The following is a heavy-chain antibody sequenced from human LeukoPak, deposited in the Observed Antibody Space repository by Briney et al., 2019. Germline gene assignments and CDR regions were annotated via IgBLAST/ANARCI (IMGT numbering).Heavy chain of an antibody. CDR3: ARDRGSYGLDY. CDR1: GDSISDHY. J-gene: IGHJ4*02. Sequence: PSETLSLTCTASGDSISDHYWSWIRQPPGKGLEWIGYVYSSGSTNFNPSLTSRVTMSIDTSRNQFSLRLTSVTAADTAVYYCARDRGSYGLDYWGQGTLVTVSS. V-gene: IGHV4-59*11. CDR2: VYSSGST. D-gene: IGHD5-18*01.